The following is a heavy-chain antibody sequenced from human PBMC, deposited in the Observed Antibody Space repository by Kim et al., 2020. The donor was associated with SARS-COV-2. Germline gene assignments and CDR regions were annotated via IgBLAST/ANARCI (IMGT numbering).Heavy chain of an antibody. D-gene: IGHD4-17*01. V-gene: IGHV3-49*03. CDR1: GFTFGDYA. CDR2: IRSKAYGGTT. CDR3: TRVVDYGDYEEDGFDY. J-gene: IGHJ4*02. Sequence: GGSLRLSCTASGFTFGDYAMSWFRQAPGKGLEWVGFIRSKAYGGTTEYAASVKGRFTISRDDSKSIAYLQMNSLKTEDTAVYYCTRVVDYGDYEEDGFDYWGQGTLVTVSS.